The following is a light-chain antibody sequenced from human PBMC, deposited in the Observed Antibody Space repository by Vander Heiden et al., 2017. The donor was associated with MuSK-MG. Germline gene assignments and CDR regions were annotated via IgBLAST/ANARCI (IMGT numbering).Light chain of an antibody. CDR3: QRTENLGRT. Sequence: DIQLTQSPSSLSASVGDRVTISCRASQSIASYLSWYQQGPGKTPKLLIYAASRFEGAVPSRFSGTGSWTDFTLSSIRLQPKDFATSFSQRTENLGRTFGRGTKVEIK. J-gene: IGKJ2*01. CDR2: AAS. CDR1: QSIASY. V-gene: IGKV1-39*01.